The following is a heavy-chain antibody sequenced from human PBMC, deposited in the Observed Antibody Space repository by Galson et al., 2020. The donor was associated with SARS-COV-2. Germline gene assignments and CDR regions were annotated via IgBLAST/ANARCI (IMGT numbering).Heavy chain of an antibody. D-gene: IGHD1-26*01. Sequence: GGSLRLTCAASGFTFSDHFMDWVRQASGKGLEWVGRIRNKASRYSTEYAASVRGRFIISRDDSKNSLSLQMSSLKTEDTAVYYCTRDWSGAGDYWGRGTLVTVSS. V-gene: IGHV3-72*01. J-gene: IGHJ4*02. CDR1: GFTFSDHF. CDR3: TRDWSGAGDY. CDR2: IRNKASRYST.